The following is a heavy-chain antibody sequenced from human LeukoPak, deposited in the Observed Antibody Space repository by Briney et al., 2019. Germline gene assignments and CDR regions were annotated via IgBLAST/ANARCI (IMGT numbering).Heavy chain of an antibody. V-gene: IGHV3-9*01. Sequence: SGGSLRLSCAASGFTFDDYAMHWVRQAPGKGLEWVSGISWNSGSIGYADSVKGRFTISRDNAKNSLYLQMNGLRAEDTALYYCAKESSGSDDAFDIWGQGTMVTVSS. J-gene: IGHJ3*02. D-gene: IGHD3-22*01. CDR3: AKESSGSDDAFDI. CDR1: GFTFDDYA. CDR2: ISWNSGSI.